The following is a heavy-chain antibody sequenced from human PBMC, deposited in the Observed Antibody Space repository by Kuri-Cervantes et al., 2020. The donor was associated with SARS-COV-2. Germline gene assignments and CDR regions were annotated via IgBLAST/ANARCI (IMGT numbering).Heavy chain of an antibody. J-gene: IGHJ6*03. CDR2: INHRGDT. Sequence: SETLSLTCALYYGTLTGYQWSWIRQPPGKGLEWIGGINHRGDTYYNPSPEGRVTISRDTSENKFSLRLGSVTAADTAVYYCAGFYYYDSSGFVANYYYMDVWGKGTTVTVSS. CDR1: YGTLTGYQ. D-gene: IGHD3-22*01. CDR3: AGFYYYDSSGFVANYYYMDV. V-gene: IGHV4-34*08.